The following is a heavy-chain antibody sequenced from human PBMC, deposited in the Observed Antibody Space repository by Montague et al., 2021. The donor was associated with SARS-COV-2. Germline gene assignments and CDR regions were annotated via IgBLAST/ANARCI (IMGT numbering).Heavy chain of an antibody. D-gene: IGHD3-3*01. CDR1: GGSISSSSYY. CDR3: ARGNSFVTIFGVVITDPLFDY. CDR2: IYYSGST. V-gene: IGHV4-39*07. J-gene: IGHJ4*02. Sequence: SETLSLTCTVSGGSISSSSYYWGWIRQPPGKGLEWIGSIYYSGSTYYNPSLKSRVTISVDTSKNQFSLKLSSVTAADTAVYYCARGNSFVTIFGVVITDPLFDYWGQGTLVTVSS.